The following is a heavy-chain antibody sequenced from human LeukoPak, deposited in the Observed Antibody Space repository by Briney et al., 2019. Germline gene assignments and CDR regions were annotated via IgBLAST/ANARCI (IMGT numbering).Heavy chain of an antibody. D-gene: IGHD3-3*01. CDR3: AREYNYDFWSDAFDI. J-gene: IGHJ3*02. Sequence: GGSLRLSCAASGFTFSSYSMNWVRQAPGKGLEWVSYISSSSSTIYYADSVKGRFTISRDNAKNSLYLQMNSLRAEDTAVYYCAREYNYDFWSDAFDIWGQGTMVTVSS. CDR2: ISSSSSTI. CDR1: GFTFSSYS. V-gene: IGHV3-48*01.